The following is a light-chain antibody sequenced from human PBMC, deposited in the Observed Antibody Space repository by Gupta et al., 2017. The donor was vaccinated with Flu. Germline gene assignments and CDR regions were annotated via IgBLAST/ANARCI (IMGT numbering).Light chain of an antibody. J-gene: IGKJ1*01. Sequence: DIQMTQSPSTLSASIGDRVTITCRASQSISSWLAWYQQKPGKAPKLLIYKASTLESGVPSRFSGSGSGTEFTLTISSLQPDDFATYYCQQDNSSPFTFGQGTKLEI. CDR2: KAS. CDR3: QQDNSSPFT. CDR1: QSISSW. V-gene: IGKV1-5*03.